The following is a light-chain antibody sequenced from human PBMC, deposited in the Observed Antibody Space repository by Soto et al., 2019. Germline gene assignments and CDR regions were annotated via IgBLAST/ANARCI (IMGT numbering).Light chain of an antibody. Sequence: QSALTQPPSASGSPGQSVTISCTGTSSDVGGYKFVSWYQQHPGKAPKLLIYEVTQRPSGVPDRFSGSKSGHTASLTVSGLQAEDDADYYCSSYAGSNMGVFGTGTKLTVL. CDR3: SSYAGSNMGV. V-gene: IGLV2-8*01. CDR1: SSDVGGYKF. J-gene: IGLJ1*01. CDR2: EVT.